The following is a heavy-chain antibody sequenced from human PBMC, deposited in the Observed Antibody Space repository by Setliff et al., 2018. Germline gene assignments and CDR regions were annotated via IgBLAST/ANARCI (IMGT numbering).Heavy chain of an antibody. CDR3: ARSVVVIAYDAFDI. V-gene: IGHV4-34*01. CDR2: INHSGST. D-gene: IGHD2-21*01. J-gene: IGHJ3*02. CDR1: GGSISDYY. Sequence: SETLSLTCGGYGGSISDYYWSWIRQPPGKGLEWIGEINHSGSTNYNPSLKSRVTISVDTSKNQFSLKLSSVTAADTAVYYCARSVVVIAYDAFDIWGQGTMVTVSS.